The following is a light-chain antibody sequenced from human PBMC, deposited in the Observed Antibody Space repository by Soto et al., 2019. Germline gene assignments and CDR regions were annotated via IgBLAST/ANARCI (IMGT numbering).Light chain of an antibody. CDR1: QSVSSY. Sequence: EIVLTQSPGTLPLSPGEQATLSSRPSQSVSSYLAWYQQKPGQAPRLLIYRASSRAAGIPDRFSGSWSGTDFTLTISRLESEDFAVYYCQQYDSSPLISFGLGTRLEIK. V-gene: IGKV3-20*01. J-gene: IGKJ5*01. CDR3: QQYDSSPLIS. CDR2: RAS.